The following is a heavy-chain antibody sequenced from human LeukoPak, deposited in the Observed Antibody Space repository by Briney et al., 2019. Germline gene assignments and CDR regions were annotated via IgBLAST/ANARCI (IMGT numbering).Heavy chain of an antibody. CDR2: IYHSGIT. J-gene: IGHJ6*03. Sequence: PSETLSLTCAVFGDSISNDNWWSWVRQPPGKGLEWIGEIYHSGITNYSPSLKSRVTISVDTSNNQFSLKMSSVTAADTAVYFCARHQEGMVRGVLYYMDVWGKGTTVIISS. CDR3: ARHQEGMVRGVLYYMDV. V-gene: IGHV4-4*02. D-gene: IGHD3-10*01. CDR1: GDSISNDNW.